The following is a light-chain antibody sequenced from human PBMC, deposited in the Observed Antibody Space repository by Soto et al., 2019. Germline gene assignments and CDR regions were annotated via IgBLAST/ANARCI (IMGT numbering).Light chain of an antibody. V-gene: IGKV4-1*01. J-gene: IGKJ1*01. Sequence: DIVMTQSPDSLAVSLGERATINCKSSQSVLYSSNNKNHLAWYQQKPGQPPKLLIYWASTRESGVPDRFSGSGSGIAFTLTISSLQAEDVAVYYCQQYYSTPPMTFGQGTKVEIK. CDR3: QQYYSTPPMT. CDR1: QSVLYSSNNKNH. CDR2: WAS.